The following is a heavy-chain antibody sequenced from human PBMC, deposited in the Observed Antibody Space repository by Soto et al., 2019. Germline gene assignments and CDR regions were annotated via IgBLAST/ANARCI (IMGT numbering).Heavy chain of an antibody. CDR3: ARGRNDSLALVYFDY. CDR1: GGTFSSYA. CDR2: IIPIFGTA. D-gene: IGHD1-1*01. J-gene: IGHJ4*02. V-gene: IGHV1-69*13. Sequence: SVKVSCKASGGTFSSYAISWVRQAPGQGLEWMGGIIPIFGTANYAQKFQGRVTITADESTSTAYMELSSLRSEDTAVYYCARGRNDSLALVYFDYWGQGTLVTVSS.